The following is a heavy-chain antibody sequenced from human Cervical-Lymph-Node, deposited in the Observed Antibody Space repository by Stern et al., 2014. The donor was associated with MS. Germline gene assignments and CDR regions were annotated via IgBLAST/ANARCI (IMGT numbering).Heavy chain of an antibody. D-gene: IGHD4-17*01. CDR1: GYSFTKSW. Sequence: EVQLLESGAEVEKPGDSLKISCKGSGYSFTKSWIGWVRQMPGKGLEWMGVIYPGDSDTRYSPCFQGQVTISADKSINPAYLQWSSLKASDTAIYYCARLKGSLTRGTYFDFWGQGTLVSVSS. J-gene: IGHJ4*02. CDR3: ARLKGSLTRGTYFDF. CDR2: IYPGDSDT. V-gene: IGHV5-51*03.